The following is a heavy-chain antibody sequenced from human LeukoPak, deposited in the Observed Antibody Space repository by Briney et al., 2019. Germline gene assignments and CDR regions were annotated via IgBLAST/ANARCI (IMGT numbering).Heavy chain of an antibody. J-gene: IGHJ4*02. D-gene: IGHD2-15*01. Sequence: ASVKVSCKASGGTFSSYAISWVRQAPEQGLEWMGGIIPIFGTANYAQKFQGRVTITADKSTSTAYMELSSLRSEDMAVYYCARGGYCSGGSCYSQFDYWGQGTLVTVSS. CDR2: IIPIFGTA. CDR1: GGTFSSYA. V-gene: IGHV1-69*06. CDR3: ARGGYCSGGSCYSQFDY.